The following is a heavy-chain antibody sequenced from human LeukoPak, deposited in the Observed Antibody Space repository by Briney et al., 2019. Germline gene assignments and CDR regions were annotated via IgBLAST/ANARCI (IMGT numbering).Heavy chain of an antibody. CDR3: AKAVSGYYYFDH. CDR2: ISSSGSTI. D-gene: IGHD3-22*01. Sequence: PGGSLRLSCAASGFTFSSYEMNWVRQAPGKGLEWVSYISSSGSTIYYADSVKGRFSISRDNAKKSLYLQMNSLRAEDTAVYYCAKAVSGYYYFDHWGQGTLVTVSS. V-gene: IGHV3-48*03. J-gene: IGHJ4*02. CDR1: GFTFSSYE.